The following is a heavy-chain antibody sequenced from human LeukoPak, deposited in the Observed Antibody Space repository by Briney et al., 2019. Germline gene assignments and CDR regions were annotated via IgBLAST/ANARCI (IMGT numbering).Heavy chain of an antibody. CDR1: GFTFSDYY. V-gene: IGHV3-11*01. Sequence: PGGSLRLSCAASGFTFSDYYMSWIRQAPGKGLEWVSYISSSGSTIYYADSVKGRFAISRDNAKNSLYLQMNSLRAEDTAVYYCARGRILYSYGYDDAFDIWGQGTMVTVSS. CDR3: ARGRILYSYGYDDAFDI. J-gene: IGHJ3*02. CDR2: ISSSGSTI. D-gene: IGHD5-18*01.